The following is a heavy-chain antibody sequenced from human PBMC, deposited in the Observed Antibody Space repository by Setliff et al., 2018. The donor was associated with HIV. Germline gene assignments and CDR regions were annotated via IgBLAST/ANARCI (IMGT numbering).Heavy chain of an antibody. CDR3: ARLRGLARIYFYHYMDV. Sequence: PSETLSLTCTVSGDSISSNSWSWIRQPPGGGLEFIGYISYSGSTNYNPSLKSRITISVDTPKNRFSLKLMSVTAADTAVYYCARLRGLARIYFYHYMDVWGKGTTVTVSS. CDR2: ISYSGST. D-gene: IGHD3-9*01. J-gene: IGHJ6*03. V-gene: IGHV4-59*01. CDR1: GDSISSNS.